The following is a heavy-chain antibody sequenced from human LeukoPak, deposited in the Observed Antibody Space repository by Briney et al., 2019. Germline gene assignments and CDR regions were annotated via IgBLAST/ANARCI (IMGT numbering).Heavy chain of an antibody. CDR3: AKRVPYSSSSVYFDY. CDR1: GFTFSSYG. D-gene: IGHD6-6*01. V-gene: IGHV3-23*01. CDR2: ISDSGRDT. Sequence: GGSLRLSCAASGFTFSSYGMSWVRQAPGKGLEWVSAISDSGRDTYFADSVKGRFTIPRDNSKNALYLQMNSLRAEDSAIYYCAKRVPYSSSSVYFDYWGQGTLLTVSS. J-gene: IGHJ4*02.